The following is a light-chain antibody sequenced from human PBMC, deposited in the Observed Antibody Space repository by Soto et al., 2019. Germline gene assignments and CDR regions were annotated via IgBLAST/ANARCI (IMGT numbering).Light chain of an antibody. CDR1: QSISSQ. Sequence: EIVLTQSPATLSLSPGERATLSCRASQSISSQLAWYQQKPGQAPRLLIYDASNRATGIPARFRGSGSGTDFTLTIAGLEHEDFAVYYCQQRGNWPSLTFGGGTKVEIK. CDR2: DAS. V-gene: IGKV3-11*01. CDR3: QQRGNWPSLT. J-gene: IGKJ4*01.